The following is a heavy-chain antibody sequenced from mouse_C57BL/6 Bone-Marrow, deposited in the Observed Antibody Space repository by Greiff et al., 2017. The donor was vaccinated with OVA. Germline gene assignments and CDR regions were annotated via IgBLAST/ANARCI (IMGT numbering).Heavy chain of an antibody. CDR1: GYTFTSYG. D-gene: IGHD1-3*01. CDR2: IYPRSGNT. V-gene: IGHV1-81*01. CDR3: AREKRPLFYKGFAY. J-gene: IGHJ3*01. Sequence: QVQLKQSGAELARPGASVKLSCKASGYTFTSYGISWVKQRTGQGLEWIGEIYPRSGNTYYNEKFKGKATLTADKSSSTAYMELRSLTSEDSAVYFCAREKRPLFYKGFAYWGQGTLVTVSA.